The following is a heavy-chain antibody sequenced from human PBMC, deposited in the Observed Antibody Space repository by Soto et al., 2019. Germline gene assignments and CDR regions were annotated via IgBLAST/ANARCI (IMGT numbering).Heavy chain of an antibody. D-gene: IGHD2-8*01. V-gene: IGHV1-69*06. CDR2: IIPVVGTT. Sequence: QVQLVQSGAEVKKPGSSVKVSCKASGDTFTTNSLNWVRQAPGQGLEWMGGIIPVVGTTKYAQKYQDRVTITGDKSTNTAYMERSSLRSDDTAVDYCARGLLYATTYGEYWGQGTPVTVSS. CDR1: GDTFTTNS. CDR3: ARGLLYATTYGEY. J-gene: IGHJ4*02.